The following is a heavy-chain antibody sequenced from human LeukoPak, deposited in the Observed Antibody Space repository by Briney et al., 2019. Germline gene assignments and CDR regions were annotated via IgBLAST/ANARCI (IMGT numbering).Heavy chain of an antibody. D-gene: IGHD3-10*01. Sequence: PSETLSFTCSVSGGSISSYYWSWIRQPPGKGLEWIGYIYYSGSTNYNPSLKSRVTISVDTSKNQFSLNLNSVTAADTAVYYCARMKRMVRGTSGLDYWGQGTLVTVSS. J-gene: IGHJ4*02. CDR1: GGSISSYY. CDR3: ARMKRMVRGTSGLDY. CDR2: IYYSGST. V-gene: IGHV4-59*01.